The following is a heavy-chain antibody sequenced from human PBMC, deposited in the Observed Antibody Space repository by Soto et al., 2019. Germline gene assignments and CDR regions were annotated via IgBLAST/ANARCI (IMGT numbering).Heavy chain of an antibody. Sequence: VGSLRLSCAASGFTFSSYAMSWVRQAPGKGLEWVSAISGSGGSTYYADSVKGRFTISRDNSKNTLYLQMNSLRAEDTAVYYCAKGRYSSSWYDYWGQGTLVTVSS. D-gene: IGHD6-13*01. CDR2: ISGSGGST. CDR1: GFTFSSYA. J-gene: IGHJ4*02. V-gene: IGHV3-23*01. CDR3: AKGRYSSSWYDY.